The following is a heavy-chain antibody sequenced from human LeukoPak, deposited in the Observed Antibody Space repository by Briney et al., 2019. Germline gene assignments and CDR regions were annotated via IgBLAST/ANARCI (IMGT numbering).Heavy chain of an antibody. Sequence: PSETLSRTCAVYGGSFSGYYWSWIRQPPGKGLEWMGEINHSGSTNYNPSLKSRVTISVDTSKNQFSLKLSSVTAADTAVYYCARTLYRCSSTSCYAGYYYYGMDVWGQGTTVTVSS. V-gene: IGHV4-34*01. CDR2: INHSGST. J-gene: IGHJ6*02. CDR3: ARTLYRCSSTSCYAGYYYYGMDV. D-gene: IGHD2-2*01. CDR1: GGSFSGYY.